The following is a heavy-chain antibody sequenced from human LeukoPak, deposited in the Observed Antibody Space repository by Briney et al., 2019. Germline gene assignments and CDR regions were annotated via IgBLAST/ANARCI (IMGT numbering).Heavy chain of an antibody. V-gene: IGHV3-30*18. Sequence: PGGSLRLSCAASGFTFSNYGMHWVRQAPGKGLEWVTFISYDESSKYYADSVKGRFTISRDNSKNTLYLQMNGLRAEDTAVYYCAKSRVVLLWFGEEDYWGQGTLVTVSS. J-gene: IGHJ4*02. CDR1: GFTFSNYG. D-gene: IGHD3-10*01. CDR3: AKSRVVLLWFGEEDY. CDR2: ISYDESSK.